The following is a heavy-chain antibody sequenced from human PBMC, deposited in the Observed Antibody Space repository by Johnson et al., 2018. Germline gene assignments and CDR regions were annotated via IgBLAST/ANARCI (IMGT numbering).Heavy chain of an antibody. D-gene: IGHD2-15*01. CDR3: ARGGRGVGGFQH. Sequence: EVQLVETGGGLVQPGGSLRLSCAASGFTFSSYDMHWVRPATGKGLEWVAAIGTAGDTYYPGSVKGRFTVSRENAKNSLYLQMKSLRAWDPAVDYCARGGRGVGGFQHWGQGTLVT. J-gene: IGHJ1*01. CDR1: GFTFSSYD. V-gene: IGHV3-13*01. CDR2: IGTAGDT.